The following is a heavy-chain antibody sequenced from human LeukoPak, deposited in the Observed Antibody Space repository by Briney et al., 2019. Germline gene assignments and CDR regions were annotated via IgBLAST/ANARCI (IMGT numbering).Heavy chain of an antibody. D-gene: IGHD2-21*01. Sequence: SETLSLTCSLSGGSLSRYYWSWIRQPPGKGLELIVYIYYSGSTNYNPSLKSRVTISVDTSKNQFSLKLSSVTAADTAVYYCARGHIGPWGQGTLVTVSS. V-gene: IGHV4-59*08. J-gene: IGHJ5*02. CDR2: IYYSGST. CDR3: ARGHIGP. CDR1: GGSLSRYY.